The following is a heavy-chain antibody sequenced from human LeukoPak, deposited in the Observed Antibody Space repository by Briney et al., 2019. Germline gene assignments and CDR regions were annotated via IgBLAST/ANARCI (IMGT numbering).Heavy chain of an antibody. D-gene: IGHD3-10*01. Sequence: SETLSLTCAVSGGSISSGGYSWSWIRQPPGKGLEWIGYIYHSGSTCYNPSLKSRVTISVDRSKNQFSLKLSSVTAADTAVYYCARGVVRGVIPYYFDYWGQGTLVTVSS. CDR2: IYHSGST. V-gene: IGHV4-30-2*01. CDR3: ARGVVRGVIPYYFDY. J-gene: IGHJ4*02. CDR1: GGSISSGGYS.